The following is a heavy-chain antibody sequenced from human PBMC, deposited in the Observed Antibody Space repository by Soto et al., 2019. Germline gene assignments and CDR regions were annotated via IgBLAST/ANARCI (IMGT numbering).Heavy chain of an antibody. CDR1: GAPISSYN. CDR3: ARDRGEYTSSWFWYFSH. J-gene: IGHJ2*01. Sequence: PSETLSLTCSVSGAPISSYNWNWVRQSAGKGPEWVGRLNIAGTINYNPSLKSRITMSMDTSKNQISLHLRSVTAADTAMYYCARDRGEYTSSWFWYFSHWGHGTLVTVSS. V-gene: IGHV4-4*07. CDR2: LNIAGTI. D-gene: IGHD6-13*01.